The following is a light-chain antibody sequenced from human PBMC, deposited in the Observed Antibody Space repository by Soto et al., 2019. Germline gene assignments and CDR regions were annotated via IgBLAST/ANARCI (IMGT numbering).Light chain of an antibody. V-gene: IGKV3-15*01. CDR3: QQCTNWPPYT. CDR2: DAS. J-gene: IGKJ2*01. CDR1: QSISNN. Sequence: IVMTQSPATLSVSPGERATLSCRASQSISNNLAWYQQKPGQAPRLLIYDASTRATGVPARFSGSGSGTEFTLTISSLQSEDFAVYYCQQCTNWPPYTFGQGTKLEIK.